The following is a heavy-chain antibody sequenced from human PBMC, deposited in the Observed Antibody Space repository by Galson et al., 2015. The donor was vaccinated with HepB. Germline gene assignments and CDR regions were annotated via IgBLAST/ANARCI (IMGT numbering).Heavy chain of an antibody. CDR1: GFIFSSYA. J-gene: IGHJ4*02. D-gene: IGHD3-22*01. CDR3: AKDLGSGYYTIDY. CDR2: MSSTSRTI. V-gene: IGHV3-48*01. Sequence: SLRLPCAASGFIFSSYAMNWVRQAPGKGLEWLSLMSSTSRTICYAESVRGRFTISRDNACNSLYLQMDSLRAEDTAVYYCAKDLGSGYYTIDYWGQGTLVTVSS.